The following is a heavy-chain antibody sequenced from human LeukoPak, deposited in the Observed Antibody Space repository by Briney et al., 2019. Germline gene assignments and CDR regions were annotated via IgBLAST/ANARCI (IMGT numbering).Heavy chain of an antibody. Sequence: GGSLRLSCAASGFTFSSYSMNWVRQAPGKGLEWVSSISSSSSYIYYADSVKGRFTISRDNAKNSLYLQMNSLRAEDTAVYYCAREADFLSPDFDYWGQGTLVTVSS. D-gene: IGHD3-3*01. J-gene: IGHJ4*02. CDR1: GFTFSSYS. CDR3: AREADFLSPDFDY. V-gene: IGHV3-21*01. CDR2: ISSSSSYI.